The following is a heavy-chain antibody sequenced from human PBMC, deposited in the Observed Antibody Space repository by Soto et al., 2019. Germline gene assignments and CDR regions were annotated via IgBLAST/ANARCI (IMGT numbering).Heavy chain of an antibody. D-gene: IGHD6-6*01. J-gene: IGHJ4*02. Sequence: GTGLEWVANIKQDGSEKYYVDSVKGRFTISRDNAKNSLYLQMNSLRAEDTAVYYCAIQIAARRREPYYFDYWGQGTLVTVSS. V-gene: IGHV3-7*03. CDR3: AIQIAARRREPYYFDY. CDR2: IKQDGSEK.